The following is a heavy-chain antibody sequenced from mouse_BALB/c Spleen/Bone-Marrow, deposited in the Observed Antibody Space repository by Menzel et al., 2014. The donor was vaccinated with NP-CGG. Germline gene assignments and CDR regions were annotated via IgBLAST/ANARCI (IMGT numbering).Heavy chain of an antibody. CDR1: GYSITSDYA. D-gene: IGHD2-4*01. CDR3: ARYDYDVGYFDY. J-gene: IGHJ2*01. V-gene: IGHV3-2*02. Sequence: DVKLQESGPGLVKPSQSLSLTCTVTGYSITSDYAWNWIRQFPGNKLEWMGYISYSGSTSYNPSLKSRISITRDTSKSQFFLQLNSVTTEDTATYYCARYDYDVGYFDYWGQGTTLTVSS. CDR2: ISYSGST.